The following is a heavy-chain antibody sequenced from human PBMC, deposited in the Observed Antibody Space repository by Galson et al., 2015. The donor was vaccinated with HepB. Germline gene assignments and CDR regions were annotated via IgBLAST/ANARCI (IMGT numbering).Heavy chain of an antibody. CDR1: GYTFTSYY. Sequence: SVKVSCKASGYTFTSYYMHWVRQAPGQGLEWMGIINPSGGSTSYAQKFQGRVTMTRDTSTSTVYMELSSLRSEDTAVYYCARAGVGAGYCSGGSCPRTEFEYFQHWGQGTLVTVSS. V-gene: IGHV1-46*01. CDR2: INPSGGST. J-gene: IGHJ1*01. D-gene: IGHD2-15*01. CDR3: ARAGVGAGYCSGGSCPRTEFEYFQH.